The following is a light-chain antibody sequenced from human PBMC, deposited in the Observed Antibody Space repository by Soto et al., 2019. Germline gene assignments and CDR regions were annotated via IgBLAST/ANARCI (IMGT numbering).Light chain of an antibody. J-gene: IGKJ2*01. Sequence: DIQMTQSPSSLSASVGDRVTITCRASQSISSYLNWNQQKPGKAPKLLIYAASSLQSGVPSRFSGSGSGTDFTLPISSLQPEDFATYYGQQSYSTPDSFGQGTKLEIK. V-gene: IGKV1-39*01. CDR1: QSISSY. CDR3: QQSYSTPDS. CDR2: AAS.